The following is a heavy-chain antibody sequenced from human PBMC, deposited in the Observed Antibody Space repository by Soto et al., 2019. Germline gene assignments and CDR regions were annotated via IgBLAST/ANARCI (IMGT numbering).Heavy chain of an antibody. V-gene: IGHV3-23*01. J-gene: IGHJ4*02. CDR2: ISGSGGST. CDR1: GFTFSSYA. Sequence: GGSLRLSCAASGFTFSSYAMSWVRQAPGKGLEWVSAISGSGGSTNYADSVKGRFTISRDNSKNPLYLQMNSLRAEDTAVYYCANQLGVPAAIPPFDYWGQGTLVTVSS. D-gene: IGHD2-2*01. CDR3: ANQLGVPAAIPPFDY.